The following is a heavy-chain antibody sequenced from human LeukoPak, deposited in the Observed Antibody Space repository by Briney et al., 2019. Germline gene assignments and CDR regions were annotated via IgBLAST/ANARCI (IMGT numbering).Heavy chain of an antibody. CDR3: AKKPVGYYDSSGLDY. D-gene: IGHD3-22*01. J-gene: IGHJ4*02. Sequence: PGGSLRLSCAASRFTFSNYNMNWVRQVPGKGLEWVSYISSSSSTIYYADSVKGRFTISRDNAKSSLYLQMNSLGDAVTAEYHRAKKPVGYYDSSGLDYWGQGTLVTVSS. CDR2: ISSSSSTI. V-gene: IGHV3-48*02. CDR1: RFTFSNYN.